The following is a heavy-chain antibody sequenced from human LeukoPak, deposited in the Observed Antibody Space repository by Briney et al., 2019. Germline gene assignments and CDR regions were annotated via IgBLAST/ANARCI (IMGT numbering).Heavy chain of an antibody. V-gene: IGHV4-59*01. D-gene: IGHD6-13*01. CDR1: GGSISSYY. CDR2: IHYSGST. Sequence: SETLSLTCTVSGGSISSYYWSWIRQPPGKGLEWIGYIHYSGSTNYNPSLKSRVTISVDTSKNQVSLKLSSVTAADTAVYYCARSSWYAGNDYWGQGTLVTVSS. J-gene: IGHJ4*02. CDR3: ARSSWYAGNDY.